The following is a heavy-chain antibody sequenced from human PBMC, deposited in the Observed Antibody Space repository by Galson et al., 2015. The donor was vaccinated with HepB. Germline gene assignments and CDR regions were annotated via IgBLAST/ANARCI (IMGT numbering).Heavy chain of an antibody. J-gene: IGHJ6*03. Sequence: SVKVSCKASGYTFTSYDINWVRQATGQGLEWMGWMNPNSGNTGYAQKFQGRVTMTRNTSISTAYMELSSLRSEDTAVYYCARESRLVHYYYYYYMDVWGKGTTVTVSS. V-gene: IGHV1-8*01. CDR3: ARESRLVHYYYYYYMDV. D-gene: IGHD6-19*01. CDR2: MNPNSGNT. CDR1: GYTFTSYD.